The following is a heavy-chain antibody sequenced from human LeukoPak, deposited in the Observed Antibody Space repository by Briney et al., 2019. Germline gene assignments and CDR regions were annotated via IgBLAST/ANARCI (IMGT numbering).Heavy chain of an antibody. CDR2: IYYSGST. Sequence: TLSLTCTVSGGSISSGGYYWSWIRQHPGKGLEWIGYIYYSGSTYYNPSLKSRVTISVDTSKNQFSLKLSSVTAADTAVYYCARDAKEPTKYCSSTSCYRGVYYFDYWGQGTLVTVSS. CDR1: GGSISSGGYY. V-gene: IGHV4-31*03. D-gene: IGHD2-2*01. CDR3: ARDAKEPTKYCSSTSCYRGVYYFDY. J-gene: IGHJ4*02.